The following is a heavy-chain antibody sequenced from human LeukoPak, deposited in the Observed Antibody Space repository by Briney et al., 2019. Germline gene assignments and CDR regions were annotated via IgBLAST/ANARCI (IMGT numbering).Heavy chain of an antibody. CDR1: GGSFSGYY. CDR2: ISGSGGSS. Sequence: PSETLSLTCAVYGGSFSGYYWSWIRQPPGKGLEWVSAISGSGGSSYYADSVKGRFTISRDNSKNTLYLQMSSLRAEDTAVYYCAMLADQEMATIKPWGQGTLVTVSS. CDR3: AMLADQEMATIKP. D-gene: IGHD5-24*01. J-gene: IGHJ4*02. V-gene: IGHV3-23*01.